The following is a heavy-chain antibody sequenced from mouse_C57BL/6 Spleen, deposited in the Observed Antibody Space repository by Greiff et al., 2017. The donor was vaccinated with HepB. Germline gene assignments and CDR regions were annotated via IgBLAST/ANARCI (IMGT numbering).Heavy chain of an antibody. V-gene: IGHV6-6*01. CDR2: IRNKANNHAT. Sequence: EVKVEESGGGLVQPGGSMKLSCAASGFTFSDAWMDWVRQSPEKGLEWVAEIRNKANNHATYYAESVKGRFTISRDDSKSSVYLQMNSLRAEDTGIYYCTRDDGYPSWFAYWGQGTLVTVSA. J-gene: IGHJ3*01. CDR3: TRDDGYPSWFAY. D-gene: IGHD2-3*01. CDR1: GFTFSDAW.